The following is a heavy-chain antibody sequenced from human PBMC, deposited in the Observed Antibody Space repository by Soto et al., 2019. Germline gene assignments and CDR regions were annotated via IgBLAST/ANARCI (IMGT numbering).Heavy chain of an antibody. J-gene: IGHJ4*02. Sequence: EVQLVETGGGLIQPGGSLRLSCAASGFSVGSNYMTWVRQSPGKGLEWVSLIYSNGDTDYADSVKGRFSISRDNFKNTLYLQMSNLRADDTALYHCARKSDSSPVPEADGVWGRGTLVTVSS. CDR3: ARKSDSSPVPEADGV. CDR1: GFSVGSNY. D-gene: IGHD2-8*01. CDR2: IYSNGDT. V-gene: IGHV3-53*02.